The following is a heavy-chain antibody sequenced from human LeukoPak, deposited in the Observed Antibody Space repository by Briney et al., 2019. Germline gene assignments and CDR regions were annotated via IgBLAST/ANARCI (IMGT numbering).Heavy chain of an antibody. CDR3: AKDFRGGNSFK. CDR1: GFTFSTYA. CDR2: ISGSGGTI. J-gene: IGHJ4*02. D-gene: IGHD4-23*01. Sequence: PGGSLRLSCAASGFTFSTYAMSWVRQAPGKGLEWVSAISGSGGTIYYADSVKGRFTISRDNSKNTLYLQMNSLRAEDTAVYYCAKDFRGGNSFKWGQGTLVTVSS. V-gene: IGHV3-23*01.